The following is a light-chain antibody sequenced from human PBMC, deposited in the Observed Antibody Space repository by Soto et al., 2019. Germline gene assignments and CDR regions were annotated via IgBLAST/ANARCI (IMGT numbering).Light chain of an antibody. CDR3: QQSYSTLLS. CDR1: QTIIRY. Sequence: DIQMTQSPSSLSASVGDRVTITCRASQTIIRYLNWYQHKPGRAPNLRIYAAFSLQSGVPSRFGGSGSGTEFTLTISSPQPKAFATAYGQQSYSTLLSFGTGTKVDI. CDR2: AAF. J-gene: IGKJ3*01. V-gene: IGKV1-39*01.